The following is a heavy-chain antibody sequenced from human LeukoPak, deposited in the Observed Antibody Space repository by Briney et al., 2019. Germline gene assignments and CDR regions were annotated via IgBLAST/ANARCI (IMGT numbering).Heavy chain of an antibody. Sequence: GGSLRLSCAASGFTFSSYAMHWVRQAPGKGLEWVAVIWYDGSNKYYADSVKGRFTISRDNSKNTLYLQMNSLRAEDTAVYYCARDMGSSGYLALDYWGQGTLVTVSS. V-gene: IGHV3-33*08. J-gene: IGHJ4*02. CDR2: IWYDGSNK. CDR1: GFTFSSYA. CDR3: ARDMGSSGYLALDY. D-gene: IGHD3-22*01.